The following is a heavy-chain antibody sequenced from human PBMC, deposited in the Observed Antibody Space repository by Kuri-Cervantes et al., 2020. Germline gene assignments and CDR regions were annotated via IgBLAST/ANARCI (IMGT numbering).Heavy chain of an antibody. D-gene: IGHD3-3*01. V-gene: IGHV1-8*02. CDR1: GYTFTSYD. CDR3: ARSLGVDREPY. CDR2: MNPNSGDT. Sequence: ASVKVSCKTSGYTFTSYDINWVRQATGQGLEWMGWMNPNSGDTGYVQKFQGRVTMTRDTSINTAYMELSSLGFEDTAVYYCARSLGVDREPYWGQGTLVTVSS. J-gene: IGHJ4*02.